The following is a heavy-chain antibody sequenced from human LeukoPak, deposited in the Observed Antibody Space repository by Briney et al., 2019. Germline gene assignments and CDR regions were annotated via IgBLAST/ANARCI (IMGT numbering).Heavy chain of an antibody. D-gene: IGHD6-19*01. V-gene: IGHV4-39*07. CDR1: GGSISSSSYY. CDR3: ARDGSGTLTGFDP. Sequence: SETLSLTCTVSGGSISSSSYYWGWIRQPPGKGLEWIGSIYYSGSTYYNPSLKSRVTISVDTSKNQFSLKLSSVTAADTAVYYCARDGSGTLTGFDPWGQEPWSLSPQ. J-gene: IGHJ5*02. CDR2: IYYSGST.